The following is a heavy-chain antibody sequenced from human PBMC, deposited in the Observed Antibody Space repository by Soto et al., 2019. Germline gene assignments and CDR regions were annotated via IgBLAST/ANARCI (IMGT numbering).Heavy chain of an antibody. CDR1: DGSISNFY. CDR2: IPSSGTT. Sequence: PSETLSLTCTVSDGSISNFYWSWIRQPPGKGLEWIGYIPSSGTTNYNPSLKSRVSISVDTSKNQFSLNLTSVTAADTAVYYCARAPMVLTRSYFDSWGQGTPVTVSS. J-gene: IGHJ4*02. CDR3: ARAPMVLTRSYFDS. V-gene: IGHV4-59*01. D-gene: IGHD3-22*01.